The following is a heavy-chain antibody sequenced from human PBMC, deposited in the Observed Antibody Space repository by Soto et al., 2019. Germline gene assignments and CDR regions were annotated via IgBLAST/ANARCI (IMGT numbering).Heavy chain of an antibody. J-gene: IGHJ5*02. CDR3: AKNQGVELVPLATVDWFDP. CDR2: ISGSGFKK. D-gene: IGHD1-26*01. V-gene: IGHV3-23*01. Sequence: GGSLRLSCAASGFIFENFGMSWVRQAPGKGLEWISSISGSGFKKYYADSVKGRFTISRDNSKSTVYLELNNLSAEDTTVYHCAKNQGVELVPLATVDWFDPWGQGSVVTVSS. CDR1: GFIFENFG.